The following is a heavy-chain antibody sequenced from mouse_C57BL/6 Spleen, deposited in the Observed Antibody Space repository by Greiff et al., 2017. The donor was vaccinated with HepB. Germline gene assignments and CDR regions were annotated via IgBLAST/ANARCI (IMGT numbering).Heavy chain of an antibody. CDR3: ARVALSWDGNYFDY. Sequence: EVKLMESGPGLVKPSQSLSLTCSVTGYSITSGYYWNWIRQFPGNKLEWMGYISYDGSNNYNPSLKNRISITRDTSKNQFFLKLNSVTTEDTATYYCARVALSWDGNYFDYWGQGTTLTVSS. J-gene: IGHJ2*01. D-gene: IGHD4-1*01. CDR1: GYSITSGYY. CDR2: ISYDGSN. V-gene: IGHV3-6*01.